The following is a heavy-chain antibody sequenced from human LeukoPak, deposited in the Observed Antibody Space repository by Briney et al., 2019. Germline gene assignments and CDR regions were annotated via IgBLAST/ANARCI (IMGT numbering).Heavy chain of an antibody. D-gene: IGHD1-14*01. Sequence: ASVKVSCKASGYTFTSYYMHWVRQAPGQGLEWMGIINPSGGSTSYAQKFQGRVTMTRDTSTSTVYMELSSLRSEDTAVYYCARDIATSPSKPYYFDYWGQGTLVTVSS. V-gene: IGHV1-46*01. CDR3: ARDIATSPSKPYYFDY. J-gene: IGHJ4*02. CDR1: GYTFTSYY. CDR2: INPSGGST.